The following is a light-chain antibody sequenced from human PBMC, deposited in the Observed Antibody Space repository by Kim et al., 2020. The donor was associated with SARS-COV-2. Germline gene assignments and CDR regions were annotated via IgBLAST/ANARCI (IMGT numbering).Light chain of an antibody. CDR3: SSYTSSSTVV. J-gene: IGLJ2*01. Sequence: GQSITISCTGTSSDGGGYNYVSWYQQHPGRAPKLMIYDVSTRPSGVSNRFSGSKSGHTASLTISGLQAEDEADYYCSSYTSSSTVVFGGGTQLTVL. V-gene: IGLV2-14*03. CDR2: DVS. CDR1: SSDGGGYNY.